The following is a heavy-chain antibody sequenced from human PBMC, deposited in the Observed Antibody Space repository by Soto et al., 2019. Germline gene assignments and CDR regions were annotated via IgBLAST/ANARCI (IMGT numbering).Heavy chain of an antibody. CDR2: ISGSGGST. CDR3: AKRPYSSPGWGFDP. Sequence: EVQLLESGGGLVQPGGSLRLSCAASGFTFSSYAMSWVRQAPGKGLEWVSAISGSGGSTYYGDSVKGRFTISRDNSKNELYLQMKSLRGEDTAVYYWAKRPYSSPGWGFDPWGQGTLVTVSS. V-gene: IGHV3-23*01. D-gene: IGHD6-13*01. CDR1: GFTFSSYA. J-gene: IGHJ5*02.